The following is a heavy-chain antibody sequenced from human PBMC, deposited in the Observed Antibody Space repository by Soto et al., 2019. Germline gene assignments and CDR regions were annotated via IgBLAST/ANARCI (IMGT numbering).Heavy chain of an antibody. V-gene: IGHV4-31*03. J-gene: IGHJ6*03. CDR3: ARDVARGYYYYYMDV. CDR2: IYYSGST. Sequence: SETLSLTCTVSGGSISSGGYYWSWIRQHPGKGLEWIGYIYYSGSTYYNPSLKSRVTISVDTSKNQFSLKLSSVTAADTAVYYCARDVARGYYYYYMDVWGKGTTVTVSS. CDR1: GGSISSGGYY. D-gene: IGHD2-21*01.